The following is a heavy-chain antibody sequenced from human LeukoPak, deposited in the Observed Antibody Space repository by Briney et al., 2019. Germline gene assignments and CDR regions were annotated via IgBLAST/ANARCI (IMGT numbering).Heavy chain of an antibody. D-gene: IGHD2-2*01. Sequence: GGFLRLSCAASGFTFSSYSMNWVRQAPGKGLEWVSSIISSSSYIYYADSVKGRFTISRDNAKNSLYLQMNSLRAEDTAVYYCARAGGYCSSTSCYLTAFDIWGQGTMVTVSS. CDR3: ARAGGYCSSTSCYLTAFDI. J-gene: IGHJ3*02. CDR2: IISSSSYI. CDR1: GFTFSSYS. V-gene: IGHV3-21*01.